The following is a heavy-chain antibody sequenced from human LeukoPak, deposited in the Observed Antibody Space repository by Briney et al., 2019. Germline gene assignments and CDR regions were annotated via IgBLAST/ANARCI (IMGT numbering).Heavy chain of an antibody. CDR3: AKDAQRGFDYSNSLDY. V-gene: IGHV3-33*06. D-gene: IGHD4-11*01. CDR2: IWNDGSDK. J-gene: IGHJ4*02. Sequence: GRSLRLSCAASGFTFSHYGMHWVRQAPGRGLEWVAVIWNDGSDKYYADSVKGRFTISRDNSKNTLYLQMNSLRAEDTAVYYCAKDAQRGFDYSNSLDYWGQGTLVTVSS. CDR1: GFTFSHYG.